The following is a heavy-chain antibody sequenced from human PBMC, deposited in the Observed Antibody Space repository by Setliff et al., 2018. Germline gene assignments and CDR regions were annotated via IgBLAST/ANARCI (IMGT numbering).Heavy chain of an antibody. CDR2: IYYSGST. D-gene: IGHD3-22*01. J-gene: IGHJ3*02. CDR1: GGSISSHY. Sequence: PSETLSLTCTVSGGSISSHYWSWIRQPPGKGLEWLGSIYYSGSTNYNTSLKSRVTISVDTSKNQFSLKLSSVTAADTAVYYCARQDGRITMIVVVMQAFDIWGQGTMVTVSS. V-gene: IGHV4-59*11. CDR3: ARQDGRITMIVVVMQAFDI.